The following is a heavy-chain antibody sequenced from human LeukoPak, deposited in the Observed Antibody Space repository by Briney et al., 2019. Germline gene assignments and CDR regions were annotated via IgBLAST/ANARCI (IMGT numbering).Heavy chain of an antibody. V-gene: IGHV3-23*01. J-gene: IGHJ4*02. CDR1: GFTFSSYA. D-gene: IGHD1-26*01. CDR2: ISGSGGST. CDR3: ARDLVGARGFDY. Sequence: GGSLRLSCAASGFTFSSYAMSWVRQAPGKGLEWVSAISGSGGSTYYADSVKGRFTISRDNSKNTLYLQMNSLRAEDTAVYYCARDLVGARGFDYWGQGTLVTVSS.